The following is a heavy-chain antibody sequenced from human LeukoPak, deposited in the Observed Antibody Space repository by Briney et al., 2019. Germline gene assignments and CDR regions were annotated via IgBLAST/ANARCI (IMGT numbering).Heavy chain of an antibody. CDR1: GFTVSSNY. CDR2: IYSGGST. J-gene: IGHJ6*02. Sequence: GGSLRLSCAASGFTVSSNYMSWVRQAPGKGLEWVSVIYSGGSTYYADSVKGRFTISRQNSKNTVDLQMNSLRPEDTAVYYCARDGRYCVITSCYGYYGMDVWGQGTTVTVSS. V-gene: IGHV3-53*04. D-gene: IGHD2-2*01. CDR3: ARDGRYCVITSCYGYYGMDV.